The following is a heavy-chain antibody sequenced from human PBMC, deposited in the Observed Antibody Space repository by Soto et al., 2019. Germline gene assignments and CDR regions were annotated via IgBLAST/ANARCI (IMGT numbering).Heavy chain of an antibody. D-gene: IGHD3-3*01. CDR1: GFTFSSYA. CDR3: AKDRGVVIHYYYGMDV. Sequence: GGSLRLSCAASGFTFSSYAMSWVRQAPGKGLEWVSAISGSGGSTYYADSVKGRFTISRDNSKNTLYLQMNSLRAEDTAVYYCAKDRGVVIHYYYGMDVWGQGTTVTVSS. V-gene: IGHV3-23*01. CDR2: ISGSGGST. J-gene: IGHJ6*02.